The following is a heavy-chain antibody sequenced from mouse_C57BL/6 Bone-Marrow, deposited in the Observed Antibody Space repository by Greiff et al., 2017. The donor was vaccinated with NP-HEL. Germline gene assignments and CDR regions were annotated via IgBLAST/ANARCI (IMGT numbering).Heavy chain of an antibody. CDR2: IDPSDSYT. CDR3: ARGGGLPSYYFDY. J-gene: IGHJ2*01. V-gene: IGHV1-69*01. D-gene: IGHD2-10*01. CDR1: GYTFTSYW. Sequence: QVQLQQPGAELVMPGASVKLSCKASGYTFTSYWMHWVKQRTGQGLEWIGEIDPSDSYTNYNQKFKGKSTLTVDKSSSTAYMQLSSLTSEDSAVYYCARGGGLPSYYFDYWGQGTTLTVSS.